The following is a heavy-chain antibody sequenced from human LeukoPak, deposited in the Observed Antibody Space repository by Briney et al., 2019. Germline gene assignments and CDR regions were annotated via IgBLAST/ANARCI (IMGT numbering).Heavy chain of an antibody. Sequence: GGSLRLSCAASGFNVSGNYMSWVRQAPGRGLEWVSLIYVGGTTNYADSVKGRFTISRDNSKNTLYLQMNSLRAEDTAVYYCARRVGSYLYYYYMDVWGKGTTVTVSS. J-gene: IGHJ6*03. V-gene: IGHV3-66*02. CDR2: IYVGGTT. CDR3: ARRVGSYLYYYYMDV. D-gene: IGHD1-26*01. CDR1: GFNVSGNY.